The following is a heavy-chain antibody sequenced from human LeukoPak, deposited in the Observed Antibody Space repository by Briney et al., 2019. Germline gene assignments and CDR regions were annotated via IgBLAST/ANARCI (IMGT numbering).Heavy chain of an antibody. CDR1: GFTFNSYS. D-gene: IGHD3-22*01. CDR3: ARVGDSSGYYYEYYFDY. J-gene: IGHJ4*02. CDR2: ISGSNSYI. V-gene: IGHV3-21*01. Sequence: GGSLRLSCAASGFTFNSYSMNWVRQAPGKGLEWVSSISGSNSYIYYADSMKGRFTISRDNAKNSLYLQMNSLRAEDTAVYYCARVGDSSGYYYEYYFDYWGQGTLVTVSS.